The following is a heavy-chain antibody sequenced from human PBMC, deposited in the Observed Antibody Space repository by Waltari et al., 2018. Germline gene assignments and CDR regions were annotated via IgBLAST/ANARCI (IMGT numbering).Heavy chain of an antibody. CDR2: VLSSGRT. CDR3: ARDRGRGLYLDT. D-gene: IGHD2-15*01. Sequence: QLQLQESGPGLVKPSGTLSLSCDVSGDSVSNSNWWSWVRQSPQKGLEWIGQVLSSGRTNYNPSFASRVTMSLDTSNNQFSLRLTSATAADTAVYYCARDRGRGLYLDTWGPGTLVTVS. J-gene: IGHJ5*02. V-gene: IGHV4-4*02. CDR1: GDSVSNSNW.